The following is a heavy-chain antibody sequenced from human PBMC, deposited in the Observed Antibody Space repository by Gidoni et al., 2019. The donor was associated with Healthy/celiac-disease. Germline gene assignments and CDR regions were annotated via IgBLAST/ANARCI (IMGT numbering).Heavy chain of an antibody. V-gene: IGHV1-58*01. Sequence: QMQLVQSGPEEKKPGTSVKVSCKASGFTYTSSAVQWVRQARGQRLEWIGWIVVGSGTTNYAQKFQDRVTITRYMSTSTAYMELSSLRSEDTAVYYCAAENYYDSSGNLDYWGQGTLFTVYS. CDR1: GFTYTSSA. CDR3: AAENYYDSSGNLDY. J-gene: IGHJ4*02. D-gene: IGHD3-22*01. CDR2: IVVGSGTT.